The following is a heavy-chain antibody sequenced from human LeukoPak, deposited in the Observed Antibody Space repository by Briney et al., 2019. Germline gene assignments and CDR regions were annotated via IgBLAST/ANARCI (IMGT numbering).Heavy chain of an antibody. CDR2: INPDSGDT. D-gene: IGHD3-22*01. CDR1: GYTFTGYY. J-gene: IGHJ1*01. V-gene: IGHV1-2*02. CDR3: ARGSYDSSDFEYFQH. Sequence: ASVKVSRKASGYTFTGYYIHWVRQAPGQGLEWMGWINPDSGDTNYAQRFQGRATMTRDTSISTAYMEKRRLTSDDTAVYYCARGSYDSSDFEYFQHWGQGTLVTVSS.